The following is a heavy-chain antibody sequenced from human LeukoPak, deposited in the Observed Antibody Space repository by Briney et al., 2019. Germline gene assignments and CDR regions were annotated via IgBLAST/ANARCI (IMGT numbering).Heavy chain of an antibody. CDR2: IKQDGSEQ. CDR3: VRALWFGEAFFDF. D-gene: IGHD3-10*01. V-gene: IGHV3-7*01. CDR1: GFTFSGYW. Sequence: GGSLRLSCAASGFTFSGYWMTWVRQAPGKGVEWVANIKQDGSEQYYVDSVKGRFTISRDNAKNSLYLQMNSLRAEDTALYYCVRALWFGEAFFDFWGQGALVTVSS. J-gene: IGHJ4*02.